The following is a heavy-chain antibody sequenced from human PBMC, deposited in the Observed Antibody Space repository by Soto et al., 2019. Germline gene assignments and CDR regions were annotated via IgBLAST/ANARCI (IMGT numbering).Heavy chain of an antibody. Sequence: GGSLRLSCVASGFSFDQTGMHWVREIPGTGLEWVSGISYNSVVINYVDSVKGRFTIFRNNAKNNLYLQMNSLRPEDTGLYYCTKRVSCLEIWGQGTMVTVSS. CDR3: TKRVSCLEI. CDR1: GFSFDQTG. J-gene: IGHJ3*02. CDR2: ISYNSVVI. V-gene: IGHV3-9*01.